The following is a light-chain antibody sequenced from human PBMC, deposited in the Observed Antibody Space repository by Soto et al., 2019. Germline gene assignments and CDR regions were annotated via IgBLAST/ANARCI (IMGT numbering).Light chain of an antibody. Sequence: QSVLTQPASVSGSPGQSITISCTGTSSDVGGYNYVSWYQHHPGKAPKVMLYDVSNRPSGVSNRFSGSKSGNTASLTISGLQAEDEADYYCSSYTSGSTPFVFGTGTKLTVL. V-gene: IGLV2-14*03. J-gene: IGLJ1*01. CDR1: SSDVGGYNY. CDR2: DVS. CDR3: SSYTSGSTPFV.